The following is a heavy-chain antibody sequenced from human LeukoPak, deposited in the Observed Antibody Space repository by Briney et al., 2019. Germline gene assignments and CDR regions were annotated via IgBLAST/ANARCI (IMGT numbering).Heavy chain of an antibody. CDR3: AKRATYCSSTSCPLAGWFDP. CDR1: GFTFSSNG. CDR2: ITGSGGNT. Sequence: GGSLRLSCAASGFTFSSNGMSWVRQAPGKGLEWVSTITGSGGNTYYAASVKGRFTISRDNSKNTLYLQMNSLRAEDTAVYYCAKRATYCSSTSCPLAGWFDPWGQGTLVTVSS. J-gene: IGHJ5*02. D-gene: IGHD2-2*01. V-gene: IGHV3-23*01.